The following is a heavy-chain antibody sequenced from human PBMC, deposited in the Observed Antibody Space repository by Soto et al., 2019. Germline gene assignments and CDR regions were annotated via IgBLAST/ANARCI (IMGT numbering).Heavy chain of an antibody. J-gene: IGHJ3*02. V-gene: IGHV3-49*03. CDR1: GFTFGDYA. Sequence: GGSLRLSCTASGFTFGDYAMSWFRQAPGKGLEWVGFIRSKAYGGTTEYAASAKGRFTISRDDSKSIAYLQMNSLKTEDTAVYYCTRDKYSSSWYPNDAFDIWGQGTMVTLSS. D-gene: IGHD6-13*01. CDR3: TRDKYSSSWYPNDAFDI. CDR2: IRSKAYGGTT.